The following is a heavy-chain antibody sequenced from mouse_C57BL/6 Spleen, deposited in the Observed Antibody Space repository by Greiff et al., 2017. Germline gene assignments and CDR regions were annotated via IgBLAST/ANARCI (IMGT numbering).Heavy chain of an antibody. Sequence: DVHLVESGGGLVKPGGSLKLSCAASGFTFSSYAMSWVRQTPEKRLEWVATRSDGGSYTYYPDNVKGRFTISRDNAKNNLYLQMSHLKSEDTAMYYCASMVTTGFAYWGQGTLVTVSA. J-gene: IGHJ3*01. CDR1: GFTFSSYA. CDR2: RSDGGSYT. V-gene: IGHV5-4*01. CDR3: ASMVTTGFAY. D-gene: IGHD2-2*01.